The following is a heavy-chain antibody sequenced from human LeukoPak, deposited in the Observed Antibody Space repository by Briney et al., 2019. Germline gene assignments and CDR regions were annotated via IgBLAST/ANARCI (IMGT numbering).Heavy chain of an antibody. Sequence: GGSLRLSCAASGFIFSSYGMHWVRQAPGKGLEWVAVIWYGGSNKYYADSVKGRFTISRDNSKNTLYLQMNSLRAEDTAVYYCANQGLNYYDSNRGFDPWGQGTLVTVSS. CDR1: GFIFSSYG. CDR3: ANQGLNYYDSNRGFDP. V-gene: IGHV3-33*08. J-gene: IGHJ5*02. D-gene: IGHD3-22*01. CDR2: IWYGGSNK.